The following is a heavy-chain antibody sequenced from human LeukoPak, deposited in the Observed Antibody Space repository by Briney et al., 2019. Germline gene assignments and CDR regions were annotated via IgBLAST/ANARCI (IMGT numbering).Heavy chain of an antibody. CDR1: GFTFSSSG. D-gene: IGHD3-9*01. J-gene: IGHJ6*02. V-gene: IGHV3-33*01. Sequence: GRSLRLSCAASGFTFSSSGMHWVRQAPGKGLEWVALIWFNGSKKYYADSVKGRFTISRDNSKNTLYLQMNSLRVEDTAVYYCARVANITTFGMDVWGQGTTATVSS. CDR3: ARVANITTFGMDV. CDR2: IWFNGSKK.